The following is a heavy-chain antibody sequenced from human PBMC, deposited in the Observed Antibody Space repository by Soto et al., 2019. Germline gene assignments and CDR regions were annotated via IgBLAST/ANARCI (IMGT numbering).Heavy chain of an antibody. D-gene: IGHD2-2*01. CDR3: ARGPFGYASF. Sequence: QVQLQESGPGLVKPSQTLSLICTVSGDSISSGGYYWSWIRQHPGKGLEWLGSIYYSGNTYYNPSLTSRVTISLDPSSDQFALNLSSVTAADTAVYYCARGPFGYASFWGQGTLVTVSS. J-gene: IGHJ4*02. V-gene: IGHV4-31*03. CDR2: IYYSGNT. CDR1: GDSISSGGYY.